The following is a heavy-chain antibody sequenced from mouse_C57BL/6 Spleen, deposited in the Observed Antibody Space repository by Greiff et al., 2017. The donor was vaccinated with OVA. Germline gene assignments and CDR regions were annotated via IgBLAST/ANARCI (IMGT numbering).Heavy chain of an antibody. D-gene: IGHD2-1*01. Sequence: QVQLQQSGAELVRPGTSVKLSCKASGYTFTSYWMHWVKQRPGQGLEWIGVIDPSDSYTKYNQKFKGKATLTVDTSSSTAYMQLSSLTSEDTAVYYCARSRGNLGYFDYWGQGTTLTVSS. CDR3: ARSRGNLGYFDY. CDR1: GYTFTSYW. J-gene: IGHJ2*01. CDR2: IDPSDSYT. V-gene: IGHV1-59*01.